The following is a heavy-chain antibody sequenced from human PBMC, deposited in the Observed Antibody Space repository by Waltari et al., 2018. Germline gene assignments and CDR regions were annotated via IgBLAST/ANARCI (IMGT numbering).Heavy chain of an antibody. D-gene: IGHD3-22*01. CDR1: GYSFTSYW. Sequence: EVQLVQSGAEVKKPGESLKISCKGSGYSFTSYWLGWVRQMPGKGLEWMGIIYPGDSDTRYSPSFQGQVTISADKSISTAYLQWSSLKASDTAMYYCARQDTYYYDSSGYINWFDPWGQGTLVTVSS. V-gene: IGHV5-51*01. J-gene: IGHJ5*02. CDR2: IYPGDSDT. CDR3: ARQDTYYYDSSGYINWFDP.